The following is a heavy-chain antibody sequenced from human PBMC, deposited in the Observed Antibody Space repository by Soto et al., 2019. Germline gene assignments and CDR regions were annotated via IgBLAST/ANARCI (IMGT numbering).Heavy chain of an antibody. CDR3: AKEFSRQYYYDSSGYRRDYYYGMDV. Sequence: QVQLVESGGGVVQPGRSLRLSCAASGFTFSSYGMHWVRQAPGKGLEWVAVISYDGSNKYYADSVKGRFTISRDNSKNTLYLQMNSLRAEDTAVYYCAKEFSRQYYYDSSGYRRDYYYGMDVWGQGTTVTVSS. J-gene: IGHJ6*02. D-gene: IGHD3-22*01. CDR2: ISYDGSNK. CDR1: GFTFSSYG. V-gene: IGHV3-30*18.